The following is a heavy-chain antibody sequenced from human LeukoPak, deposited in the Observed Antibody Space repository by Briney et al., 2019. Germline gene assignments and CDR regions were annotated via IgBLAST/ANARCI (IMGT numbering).Heavy chain of an antibody. D-gene: IGHD3-10*01. CDR3: ARSSYYYGADALDI. CDR2: IYYSGST. V-gene: IGHV4-59*01. J-gene: IGHJ3*02. CDR1: GGSISSYY. Sequence: SETLSLTCTVSGGSISSYYWSWIRQPPGKGLEWIGYIYYSGSTNYNPSLKSRVTISIDTSKNQFSLKLSSVTAADTAVYYCARSSYYYGADALDIWGQGTMVTVSS.